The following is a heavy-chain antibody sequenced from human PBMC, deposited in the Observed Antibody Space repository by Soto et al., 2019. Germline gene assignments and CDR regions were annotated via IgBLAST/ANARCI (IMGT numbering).Heavy chain of an antibody. CDR1: GGSISSSSYY. J-gene: IGHJ4*02. V-gene: IGHV4-39*01. CDR2: IYYSGST. D-gene: IGHD3-22*01. Sequence: PSETLSLTCTVYGGSISSSSYYWGWIRQPPGKGLELIGSIYYSGSTDYNPSLKSRVTISVDTSKKQFSLKLSSVTAADTAVYYCARLNYYDSYGTLDYWGQGTLVTVS. CDR3: ARLNYYDSYGTLDY.